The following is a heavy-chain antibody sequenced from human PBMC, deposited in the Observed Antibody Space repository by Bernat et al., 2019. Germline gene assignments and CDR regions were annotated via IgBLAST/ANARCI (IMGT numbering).Heavy chain of an antibody. CDR1: GFTFSSYG. J-gene: IGHJ6*02. Sequence: QVQLVESGGGVVQPGRSLRLSCAASGFTFSSYGMHWVRQAPGKGLEWVAVIWYDGSNKYYADSVKGRFTISRDNSKNTLYLQMNSLRAEDTAADYCARLDSTDRRNYGMDVWGQGTTVTVSS. CDR3: ARLDSTDRRNYGMDV. V-gene: IGHV3-33*01. D-gene: IGHD2-2*03. CDR2: IWYDGSNK.